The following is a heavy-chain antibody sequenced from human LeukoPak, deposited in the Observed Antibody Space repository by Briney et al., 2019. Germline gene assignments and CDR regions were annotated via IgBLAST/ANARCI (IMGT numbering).Heavy chain of an antibody. V-gene: IGHV3-23*01. Sequence: GGSLRLSCAASGFTFSAYAMTWVRQAPGKGLEWVSGISSGSGGSTFYADSVKGRFTISRDNSKNTMYLEMNSLRAEDTAVYYCAKVPYSSGSYSTLDDWGQGTLVTVSS. CDR3: AKVPYSSGSYSTLDD. J-gene: IGHJ4*02. D-gene: IGHD3-10*01. CDR1: GFTFSAYA. CDR2: ISSGSGGST.